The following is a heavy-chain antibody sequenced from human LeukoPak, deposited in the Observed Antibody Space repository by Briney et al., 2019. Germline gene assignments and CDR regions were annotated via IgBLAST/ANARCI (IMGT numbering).Heavy chain of an antibody. CDR2: IYTSGST. V-gene: IGHV4-61*02. J-gene: IGHJ5*02. D-gene: IGHD3-3*01. CDR1: GGSISSGSYY. Sequence: PSETLSLTCTVSGGSISSGSYYWSWIRQPAGKGLEWIGRIYTSGSTNYNPSLKSRVTISVDTSKNQFSLKLSSVTAADTAVYYCARGRTRNKHYDFWSGTNWFDPWGQGTLVTVSS. CDR3: ARGRTRNKHYDFWSGTNWFDP.